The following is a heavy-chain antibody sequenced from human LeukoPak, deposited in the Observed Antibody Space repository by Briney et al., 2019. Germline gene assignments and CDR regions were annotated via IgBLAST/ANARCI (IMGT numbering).Heavy chain of an antibody. D-gene: IGHD3-16*02. Sequence: GGSLRLSCAASGFTFSSYGMHWVRQAPGKGLEWVAFIRCDGSNKYYADSVKGRFTISRDNSKNTLYLQMNSLRAEDTAVYYCAKDGVWGSYRYGHYWGQGTLVTVSS. CDR1: GFTFSSYG. J-gene: IGHJ4*02. CDR3: AKDGVWGSYRYGHY. V-gene: IGHV3-30*02. CDR2: IRCDGSNK.